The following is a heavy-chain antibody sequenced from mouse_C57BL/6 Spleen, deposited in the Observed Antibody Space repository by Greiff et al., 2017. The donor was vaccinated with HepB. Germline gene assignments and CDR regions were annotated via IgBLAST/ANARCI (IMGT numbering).Heavy chain of an antibody. CDR2: IHPSDSDT. D-gene: IGHD1-1*01. J-gene: IGHJ2*01. V-gene: IGHV1-74*01. CDR1: GYTFTSYW. CDR3: ATITTVVANFDY. Sequence: VKLQQPGAELVKPGASVKVSCKASGYTFTSYWMHWVKQRPGQGLEWIGRIHPSDSDTNYNQKFKGKATLTVDKSSSTAYMQLSSLTSEDSAVYYCATITTVVANFDYWGQGTTLTVSS.